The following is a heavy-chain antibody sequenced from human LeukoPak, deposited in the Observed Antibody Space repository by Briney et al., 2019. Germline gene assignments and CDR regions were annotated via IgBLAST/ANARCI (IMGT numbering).Heavy chain of an antibody. J-gene: IGHJ4*02. CDR1: GYTFTNYY. Sequence: ASVKVSCKASGYTFTNYYIHWVRQAPGQGLEWMGIINPSGGSTSYAQKFQGRVTMTRDTSTNTVYMELSSLRSEDTAVYYCARTGWGLYYFDFWGQGTLVTVSS. V-gene: IGHV1-46*01. CDR2: INPSGGST. D-gene: IGHD1-26*01. CDR3: ARTGWGLYYFDF.